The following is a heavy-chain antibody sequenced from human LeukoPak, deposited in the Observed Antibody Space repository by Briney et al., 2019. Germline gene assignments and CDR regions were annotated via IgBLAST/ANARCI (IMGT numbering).Heavy chain of an antibody. CDR2: INPNSGGT. V-gene: IGHV1-2*02. J-gene: IGHJ4*02. CDR1: GYTFTGYY. Sequence: VSVTVSCKASGYTFTGYYMHWVRQAPGQGLEWMGWINPNSGGTNYAQTFQGRVTVTRDTSISTAYMELSRLRSDDTAVYYCARIYCNSSSCYSLDYWGQGTLVTVSS. CDR3: ARIYCNSSSCYSLDY. D-gene: IGHD2/OR15-2a*01.